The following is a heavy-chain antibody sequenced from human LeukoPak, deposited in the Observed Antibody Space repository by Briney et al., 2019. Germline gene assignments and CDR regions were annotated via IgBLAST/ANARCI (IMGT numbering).Heavy chain of an antibody. CDR3: ARDRRDGYNVLDY. CDR1: GFTFSSYS. CDR2: ISSSSSYI. V-gene: IGHV3-21*01. Sequence: PGGSLRLSCAASGFTFSSYSMNWVRQAPGKGLEWVSSISSSSSYIYYADSVKGRFTISRDSAKNSLYLQMNSLSAEDTATYYCARDRRDGYNVLDYRGQGTLVTVSS. D-gene: IGHD5-24*01. J-gene: IGHJ4*02.